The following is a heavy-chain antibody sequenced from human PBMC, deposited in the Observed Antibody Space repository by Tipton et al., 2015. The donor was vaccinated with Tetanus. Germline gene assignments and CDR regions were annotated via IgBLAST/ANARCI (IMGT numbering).Heavy chain of an antibody. V-gene: IGHV3-30*18. J-gene: IGHJ2*01. CDR1: GFTFRSHG. CDR2: ISYDGSSK. Sequence: SLRLSCAASGFTFRSHGMHWVRQAPGKGLEWVAVISYDGSSKHYSDSVKGRFTISRDNSKNTLYLQMDSLRAGDTALYYCVKEERSGWVNWYFDLWGRGTLVTVSS. D-gene: IGHD6-19*01. CDR3: VKEERSGWVNWYFDL.